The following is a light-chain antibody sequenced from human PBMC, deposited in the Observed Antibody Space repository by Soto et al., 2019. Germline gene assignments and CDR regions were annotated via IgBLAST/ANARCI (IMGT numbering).Light chain of an antibody. CDR2: KAS. CDR3: HQYNTYSF. Sequence: DSHMTQSPGSLSASVWYRGAIAFLASHSSSSWLSLYQQKPWKAPKLLIYKASSLESGVPSRFSGSGSGTEFTLTISSLQPDDFANSHCHQYNTYSFFGQGTXVEIK. J-gene: IGKJ1*01. CDR1: HSSSSW. V-gene: IGKV1-5*03.